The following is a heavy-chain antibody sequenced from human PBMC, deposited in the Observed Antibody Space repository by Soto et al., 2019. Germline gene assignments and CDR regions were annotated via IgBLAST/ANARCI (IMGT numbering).Heavy chain of an antibody. Sequence: GALRLSCAASVFTFSSYWMDWVRQAPGKGLEWVANINQDGSEKHYIDSVKGRFTISRDNAKNSLYLQMNSLTAEDSALYYCSPSLDYWGQGTLVTVSS. CDR1: VFTFSSYW. CDR3: SPSLDY. J-gene: IGHJ4*02. CDR2: INQDGSEK. V-gene: IGHV3-7*01.